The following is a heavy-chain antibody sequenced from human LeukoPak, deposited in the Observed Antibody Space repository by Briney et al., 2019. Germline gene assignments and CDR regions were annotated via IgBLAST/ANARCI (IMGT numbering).Heavy chain of an antibody. CDR1: GGSFSSSSYY. V-gene: IGHV4-39*01. CDR3: ARSGGVIVDDAFDI. J-gene: IGHJ3*02. CDR2: FYYSGST. D-gene: IGHD3-16*02. Sequence: SETLSLTCTVSGGSFSSSSYYWGWIRQPPGKGLEWIGSFYYSGSTHYNPSLKSRVTISVDTSKNQFSLKLSSVTAADTAVYYCARSGGVIVDDAFDIWGQGTMVTVSS.